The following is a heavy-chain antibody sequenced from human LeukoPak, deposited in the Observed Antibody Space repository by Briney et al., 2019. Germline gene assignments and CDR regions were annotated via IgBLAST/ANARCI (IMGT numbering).Heavy chain of an antibody. CDR2: ISSSSYI. CDR1: GFTFSSYS. V-gene: IGHV3-21*01. CDR3: ARDLSSGSSGSYPDY. J-gene: IGHJ4*02. D-gene: IGHD3-10*01. Sequence: GGSLRLSCAASGFTFSSYSMNWVRQAPGKGLEWVSSISSSSYIYYADSVRGRFTISRDNAKNSLYLQMNSLRAEDTAVYYCARDLSSGSSGSYPDYWGQGTLVTVSS.